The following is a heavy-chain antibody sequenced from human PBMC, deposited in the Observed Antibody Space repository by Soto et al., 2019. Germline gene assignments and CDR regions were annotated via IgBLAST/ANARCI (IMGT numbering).Heavy chain of an antibody. CDR3: ARLKITYYDFWSGSYFDY. D-gene: IGHD3-3*01. J-gene: IGHJ4*02. V-gene: IGHV3-7*01. CDR1: GFTFSSYW. CDR2: IKQDGSEK. Sequence: GGSLRLSCAASGFTFSSYWMSWVRQAPGKGLEWVANIKQDGSEKYYVDSVKGRFTISRDNAKNSLYLQMNSLRAEDTAVYYCARLKITYYDFWSGSYFDYWGQGTLVTVSS.